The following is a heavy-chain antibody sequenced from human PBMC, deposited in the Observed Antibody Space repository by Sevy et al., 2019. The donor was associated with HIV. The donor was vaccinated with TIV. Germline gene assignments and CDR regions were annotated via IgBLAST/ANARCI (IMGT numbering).Heavy chain of an antibody. CDR1: GGSISSSSYY. CDR2: IYYSGST. CDR3: ARREYSSGWYGRVFDY. J-gene: IGHJ4*02. Sequence: SETLSLTCTVSGGSISSSSYYWGWIRQPPGKGLEWIGSIYYSGSTYYNPSLKSRVTISVDTSKNQFSLKLSSVTAADTAVYYCARREYSSGWYGRVFDYWSQGTLVTVSS. D-gene: IGHD6-19*01. V-gene: IGHV4-39*01.